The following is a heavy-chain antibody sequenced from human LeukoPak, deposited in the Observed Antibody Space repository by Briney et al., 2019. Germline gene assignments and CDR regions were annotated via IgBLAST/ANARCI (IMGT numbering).Heavy chain of an antibody. CDR2: INQDGSEK. J-gene: IGHJ3*02. V-gene: IGHV3-7*01. D-gene: IGHD3-16*01. CDR3: ARVWQYYYDYSAFDI. Sequence: GGSLRLSCEASGFILKNHWMTWSRKAPGKGLKWVANINQDGSEKFYVDSVKGRFTISRDNSRNSLFLQLNSLRAEDTAVYYCARVWQYYYDYSAFDIWGQGTMVTVS. CDR1: GFILKNHW.